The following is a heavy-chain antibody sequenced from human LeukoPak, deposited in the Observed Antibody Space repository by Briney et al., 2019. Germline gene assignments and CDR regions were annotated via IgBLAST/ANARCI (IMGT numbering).Heavy chain of an antibody. CDR3: ASRTIAVAGTFDY. D-gene: IGHD6-19*01. V-gene: IGHV4-59*01. J-gene: IGHJ4*02. CDR2: IYYSGST. Sequence: SETLSLTCTVSGGSISTYYGNWIRQAPGKGLEWIGYIYYSGSTNYNPSLKSRVTISVDTSKNQFSLKLSSVTAADTAVYYCASRTIAVAGTFDYWGQGTLATVSS. CDR1: GGSISTYY.